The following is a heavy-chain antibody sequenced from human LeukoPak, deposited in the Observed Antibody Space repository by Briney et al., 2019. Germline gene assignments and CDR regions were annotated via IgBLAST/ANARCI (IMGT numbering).Heavy chain of an antibody. CDR3: ARDLVVTSYYYYGMDV. Sequence: PGRSLRLSCAASGFTFSSYAMHWVRQAPGKGLEWVGDISYDGSNKYYADSVKGRFTISRDNSKNTLYLQMNSLRAEDTAVYYCARDLVVTSYYYYGMDVWGQGTTVTVSS. J-gene: IGHJ6*02. D-gene: IGHD4-23*01. CDR1: GFTFSSYA. V-gene: IGHV3-30*04. CDR2: ISYDGSNK.